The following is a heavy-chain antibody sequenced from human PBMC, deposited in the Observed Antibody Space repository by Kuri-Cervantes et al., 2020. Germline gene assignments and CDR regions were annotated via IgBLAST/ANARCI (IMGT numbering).Heavy chain of an antibody. V-gene: IGHV3-23*01. D-gene: IGHD4-17*01. J-gene: IGHJ6*02. CDR1: GFTFSSYA. Sequence: GESLKISCAASGFTFSSYAMSWVRQAPGKGLEWVSAISGSGGSTYYADSVKGRFTISRDNSKNTLYLQMNSLRAEDTAVYYCARDYPTPYGDYVWARYYGMDVWGQGTTVTVSS. CDR2: ISGSGGST. CDR3: ARDYPTPYGDYVWARYYGMDV.